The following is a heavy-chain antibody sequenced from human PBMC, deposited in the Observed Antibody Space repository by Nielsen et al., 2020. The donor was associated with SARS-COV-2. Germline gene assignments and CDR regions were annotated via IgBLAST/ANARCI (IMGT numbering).Heavy chain of an antibody. V-gene: IGHV3-48*03. D-gene: IGHD5-12*01. CDR2: TIGSGSTI. CDR1: GLTFSSYG. Sequence: GRSLRLSCAASGLTFSSYGMEWVRHAQGKGREWVGHTIGSGSTIYYADPVRGRFTISRDNAKNPLYLQMNSMRAEDTALYYCATSAYDYSQFVYWGQGTLVTVSS. J-gene: IGHJ4*02. CDR3: ATSAYDYSQFVY.